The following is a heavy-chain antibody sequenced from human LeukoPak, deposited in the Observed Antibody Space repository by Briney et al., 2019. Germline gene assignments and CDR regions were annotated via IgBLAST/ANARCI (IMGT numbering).Heavy chain of an antibody. Sequence: GSLRLSCAASGFTFSSYGMHWVRQAPGKGLEWVAVIAYDGSNKYYVDSGKGRFTISRDNSKNTLYLQMNTLRAEDTAVYYCARGAYASSWLNFDYWGQGTLVTVSS. D-gene: IGHD6-13*01. J-gene: IGHJ4*02. CDR3: ARGAYASSWLNFDY. V-gene: IGHV3-30*03. CDR1: GFTFSSYG. CDR2: IAYDGSNK.